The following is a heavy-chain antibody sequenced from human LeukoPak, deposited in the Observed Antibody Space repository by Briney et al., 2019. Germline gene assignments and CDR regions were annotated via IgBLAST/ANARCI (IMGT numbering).Heavy chain of an antibody. Sequence: PSETLSLTCTVSGGSISSSSYYWGWIRQPPGKGLEWIGSIYYSGSTYYNPSLKSRVTISVDTSKNQFSLKLSSVTAADTAVYYCARDPLNWGGGLGVFDYWGQGTLVTVSS. J-gene: IGHJ4*02. CDR2: IYYSGST. D-gene: IGHD7-27*01. CDR1: GGSISSSSYY. CDR3: ARDPLNWGGGLGVFDY. V-gene: IGHV4-39*07.